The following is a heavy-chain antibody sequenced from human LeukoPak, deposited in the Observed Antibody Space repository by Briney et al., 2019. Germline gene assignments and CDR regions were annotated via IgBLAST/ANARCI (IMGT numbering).Heavy chain of an antibody. CDR1: GGSISTYS. Sequence: AETLSLTCTVSGGSISTYSWSWVRQPPGKGLEWIGSIYDSGTTNYNPSLKSRVTISVDTSKNQFSLNLSSVTAADTAVYYCATRMTTVGYWGQGTLVTVSS. CDR2: IYDSGTT. V-gene: IGHV4-59*08. CDR3: ATRMTTVGY. J-gene: IGHJ4*02. D-gene: IGHD4-23*01.